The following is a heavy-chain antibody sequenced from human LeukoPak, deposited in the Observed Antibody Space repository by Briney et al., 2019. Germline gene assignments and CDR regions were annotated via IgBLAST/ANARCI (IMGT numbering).Heavy chain of an antibody. D-gene: IGHD6-13*01. J-gene: IGHJ4*02. Sequence: SETLSLTCTVSGGSISSYYWSWIRQPAGKGLEWIGRIYASGITNYNPSLKSRVNMSVGRSKNQFSLKLSSVTAADTAVYYCARDSRIGAAGTGFDYWGQGTLVTVSS. CDR2: IYASGIT. CDR1: GGSISSYY. CDR3: ARDSRIGAAGTGFDY. V-gene: IGHV4-4*07.